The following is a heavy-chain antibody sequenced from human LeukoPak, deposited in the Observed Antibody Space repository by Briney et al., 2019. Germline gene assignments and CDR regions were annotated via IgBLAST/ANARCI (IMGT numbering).Heavy chain of an antibody. V-gene: IGHV3-48*02. J-gene: IGHJ4*02. CDR1: GFTVNSYN. CDR2: ISSSGTK. Sequence: PGGSLRLSCSASGFTVNSYNMNWVRQAPGKGLEWVSCISSSGTKYYADSVKGRFTTSRDNGKSSLFLEMNSLRDEDTAVYYCARSSAYSSSWSSSYFDYWGQGTLVTVSS. CDR3: ARSSAYSSSWSSSYFDY. D-gene: IGHD6-13*01.